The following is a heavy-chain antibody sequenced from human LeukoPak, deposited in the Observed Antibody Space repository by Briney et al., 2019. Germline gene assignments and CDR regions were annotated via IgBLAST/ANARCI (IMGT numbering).Heavy chain of an antibody. V-gene: IGHV5-51*01. D-gene: IGHD2-2*01. Sequence: GESLKISCKGSGYSFTSYWIGWVREMPGKGLKWMGIIYAGDSDTRYSPSLQRQLPISAHKYINTDYLQWSSLNASDTAMYYCARASTYHFHYYYGMDVWGQGTTVTVSS. CDR2: IYAGDSDT. CDR3: ARASTYHFHYYYGMDV. J-gene: IGHJ6*02. CDR1: GYSFTSYW.